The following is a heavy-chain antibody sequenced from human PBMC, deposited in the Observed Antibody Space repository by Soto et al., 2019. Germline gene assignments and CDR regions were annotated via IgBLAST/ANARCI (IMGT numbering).Heavy chain of an antibody. J-gene: IGHJ6*02. D-gene: IGHD1-1*01. CDR2: ISSSSSYT. CDR3: AREPREPNYYYYYYGMDV. Sequence: GGSLRLSCAASGFTFSDYYMSWIRQAPGKGLEWVSYISSSSSYTNYADSVKGRFTISRDNAKNSLYLQMNSLRAEDTAVYYCAREPREPNYYYYYYGMDVWGQGTTVTVSS. CDR1: GFTFSDYY. V-gene: IGHV3-11*06.